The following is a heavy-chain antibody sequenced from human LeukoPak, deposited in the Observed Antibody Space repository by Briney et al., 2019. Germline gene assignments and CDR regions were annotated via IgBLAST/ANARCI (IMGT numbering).Heavy chain of an antibody. CDR3: SSDVSAYNPYALDH. D-gene: IGHD1-14*01. Sequence: GGSLRLSCAASGFIFSSSVMSWVRQAPGKGLEWVGRFKGTIATTDYAAPVQGRFFISKDASTDTVYLHMSGLKTEDTAVYYCSSDVSAYNPYALDHWGQGVLVTVSS. CDR1: GFIFSSSV. J-gene: IGHJ4*02. V-gene: IGHV3-15*01. CDR2: FKGTIATT.